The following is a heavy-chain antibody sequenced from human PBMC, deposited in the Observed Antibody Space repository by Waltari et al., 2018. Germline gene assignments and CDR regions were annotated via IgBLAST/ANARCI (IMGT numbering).Heavy chain of an antibody. CDR1: GGSISSGGSY. CDR2: IYYSGST. D-gene: IGHD4-4*01. J-gene: IGHJ4*02. CDR3: ARDLGSNYVGFDY. Sequence: QVQLQESGPGLVKPSQTLSLTCTVSGGSISSGGSYWSVIRQHPGKGLEWIGYIYYSGSTYYNPSLKSRVTISVDTSKNQFSLKLSSVTAADTAVYYCARDLGSNYVGFDYWGQGTLVTVSS. V-gene: IGHV4-31*03.